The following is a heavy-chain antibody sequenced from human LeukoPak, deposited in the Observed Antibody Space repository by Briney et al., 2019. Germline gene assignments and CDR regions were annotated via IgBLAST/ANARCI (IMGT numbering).Heavy chain of an antibody. CDR1: GFTFSSYS. V-gene: IGHV3-21*01. J-gene: IGHJ4*02. CDR3: ARVLPVASRDY. CDR2: ISSSSSYI. D-gene: IGHD2-2*01. Sequence: GGSLRLSCAASGFTFSSYSMNWVRQAPGKGLEWVSSISSSSSYIYYADSVKGRFTISRDNAKNSMYLQMNSLRAEDTAVYYCARVLPVASRDYWGQGTLVTVSS.